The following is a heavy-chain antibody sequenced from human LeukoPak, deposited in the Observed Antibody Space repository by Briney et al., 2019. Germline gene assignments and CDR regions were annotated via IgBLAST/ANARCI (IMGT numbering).Heavy chain of an antibody. CDR1: GASIGSGSFY. CDR3: ARAGGADTPQDHDR. J-gene: IGHJ5*02. D-gene: IGHD2-15*01. V-gene: IGHV4-39*01. Sequence: SETLSLTCTVSGASIGSGSFYWGWIRQPPGRGLEWIGNIYFSGTTYYNPSLKSLVTISIDRSKNQFSLRLSSVTAADTAVYYCARAGGADTPQDHDRWGQGILVTVSS. CDR2: IYFSGTT.